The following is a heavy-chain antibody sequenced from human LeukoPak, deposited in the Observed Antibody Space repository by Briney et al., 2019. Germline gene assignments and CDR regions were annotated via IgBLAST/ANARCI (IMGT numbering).Heavy chain of an antibody. CDR2: ISYDGSNK. CDR3: ARDLYYDSSGTI. CDR1: RFTFSSYA. Sequence: PGRSLRLSCAASRFTFSSYAMHWVRQAPGKGLEWVAVISYDGSNKYYADSVKGRFTISRDNSKNTLYLQMNSLRAEDTAVYYCARDLYYDSSGTIWGQGTMVTVSS. J-gene: IGHJ3*02. V-gene: IGHV3-30-3*01. D-gene: IGHD3-22*01.